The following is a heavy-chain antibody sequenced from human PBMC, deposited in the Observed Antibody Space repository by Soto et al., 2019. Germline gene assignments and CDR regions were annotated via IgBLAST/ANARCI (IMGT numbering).Heavy chain of an antibody. CDR2: IIPSFGTA. CDR1: GGTFSSYA. V-gene: IGHV1-69*01. D-gene: IGHD3-10*01. CDR3: AIGGRITMVRGSDWFDP. Sequence: ASVKVSCTASGGTFSSYAISWVRQAPGQGLEWMGGIIPSFGTANYAQKFQGRVTITADESTSTAYMELSSLRSEDTAVYYCAIGGRITMVRGSDWFDPWGQGTLVTVSS. J-gene: IGHJ5*02.